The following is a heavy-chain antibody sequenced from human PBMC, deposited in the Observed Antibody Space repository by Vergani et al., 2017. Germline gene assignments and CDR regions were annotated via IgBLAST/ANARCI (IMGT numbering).Heavy chain of an antibody. CDR3: ASLGIAAAGDFDY. D-gene: IGHD6-13*01. V-gene: IGHV1-2*02. CDR2: INPNSVGT. Sequence: QVQLVQSGAEVKKPGASVKVSCKASGYTFTGYYMHWVRQAPGKGLEWMGWINPNSVGTNYAQKFQGRVTMTRDTSISTAYMELSRLRSDDTAVYYCASLGIAAAGDFDYWGQGTLVTVSS. J-gene: IGHJ4*02. CDR1: GYTFTGYY.